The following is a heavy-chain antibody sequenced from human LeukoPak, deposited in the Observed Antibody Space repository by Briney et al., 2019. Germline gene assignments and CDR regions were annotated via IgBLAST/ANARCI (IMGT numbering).Heavy chain of an antibody. D-gene: IGHD1-20*01. CDR1: GFTFSSYA. CDR2: IYYSGST. Sequence: GSLRLSCAASGFTFSSYAMSWVRQAPGKGLEWIGYIYYSGSTNYNPSLKSRVTISVDTSKNQFSLKLSSVTAADTAVYYCARGLLTGTTTSRYYYYYMDVWGKGTTVTVSS. V-gene: IGHV4-59*01. J-gene: IGHJ6*03. CDR3: ARGLLTGTTTSRYYYYYMDV.